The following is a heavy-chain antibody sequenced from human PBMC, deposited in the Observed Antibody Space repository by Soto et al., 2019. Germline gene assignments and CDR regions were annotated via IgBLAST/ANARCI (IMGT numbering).Heavy chain of an antibody. CDR2: IIPILGIA. D-gene: IGHD2-15*01. CDR3: ASGYCSGGSCPRRSSWYFDL. V-gene: IGHV1-69*02. Sequence: QVQLVQSGAEVKKPGSSVKVSCKASGGTFSSYTISWVRQAPGQGLEWMGRIIPILGIANYAQKFQGRVTITADKSTSTAYMELGSRRSEDTALYYCASGYCSGGSCPRRSSWYFDLWGRGNLVTVSS. J-gene: IGHJ2*01. CDR1: GGTFSSYT.